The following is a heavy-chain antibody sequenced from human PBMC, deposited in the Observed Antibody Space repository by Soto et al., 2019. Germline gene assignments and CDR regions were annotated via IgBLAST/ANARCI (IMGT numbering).Heavy chain of an antibody. V-gene: IGHV3-30*18. CDR1: GFTFSSYG. J-gene: IGHJ6*02. Sequence: GGSLRLCCAASGFTFSSYGMHWVRQAPGKGLEWVAVISYDGSNKYYADSVKGRFTISRDNSKNTLYLQMNSLRAEDTAVYYCEKEMATIFYYYYYGKDVWGLWTTVTVSS. CDR3: EKEMATIFYYYYYGKDV. D-gene: IGHD5-12*01. CDR2: ISYDGSNK.